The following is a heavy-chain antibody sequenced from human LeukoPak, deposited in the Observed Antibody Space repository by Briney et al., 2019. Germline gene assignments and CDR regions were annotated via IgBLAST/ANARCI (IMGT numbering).Heavy chain of an antibody. V-gene: IGHV1-2*02. CDR2: INPNGGGT. D-gene: IGHD2-2*01. CDR1: GYTFTGYY. CDR3: ARSSDCSSTSCYAGWFDP. J-gene: IGHJ5*02. Sequence: ASVKVSCKASGYTFTGYYMHWVRQAPGQGLEWMGWINPNGGGTNYAQKFQGRVTMTRDTSISTAYMELSRLRSDDAAVYYCARSSDCSSTSCYAGWFDPWGQGTLVTVSS.